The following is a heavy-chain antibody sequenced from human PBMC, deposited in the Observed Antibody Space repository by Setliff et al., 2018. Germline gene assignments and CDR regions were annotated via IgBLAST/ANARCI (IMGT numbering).Heavy chain of an antibody. V-gene: IGHV1-18*01. D-gene: IGHD6-19*01. Sequence: RASVKVSCKASGYTFTSYGISWVRQAPGQGLEWMGWISAYNANTNYAQKLQGRVTMTTDTSTSTAYMELRSLRSDDTAVYYCARDKAKWLVFNRWFDPWGQGTLVTVPQ. J-gene: IGHJ5*02. CDR1: GYTFTSYG. CDR2: ISAYNANT. CDR3: ARDKAKWLVFNRWFDP.